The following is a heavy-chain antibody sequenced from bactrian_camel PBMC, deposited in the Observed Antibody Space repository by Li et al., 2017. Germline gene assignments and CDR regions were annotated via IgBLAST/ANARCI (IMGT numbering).Heavy chain of an antibody. CDR1: GRTSLLQC. CDR2: SGKSGAI. J-gene: IGHJ4*01. V-gene: IGHV3S55*01. Sequence: HVQLVESGGGSVQAGGSLRLSCAASGRTSLLQCMGWFRQSPGEEREGIAGSGKSGAIIYADSVKGRFTITQDTTANTLYLQMDSLKPEDTAMYYCATDQAPGYGGRCLSLSRDEFYYWGRGTQVTVS. D-gene: IGHD6*01. CDR3: ATDQAPGYGGRCLSLSRDEFYY.